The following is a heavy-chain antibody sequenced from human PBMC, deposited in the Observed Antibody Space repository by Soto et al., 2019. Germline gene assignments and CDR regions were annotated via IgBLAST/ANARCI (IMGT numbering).Heavy chain of an antibody. D-gene: IGHD1-26*01. V-gene: IGHV3-30*03. CDR3: AREEGLLNWFDP. CDR1: GFTFNSYG. Sequence: GGSLRLSCAASGFTFNSYGIHWVRQAPGKGLEWVAVISHNRSKTNYADSVKGRFTISRDNAKNSLYLQMNSLRAEDTAVYYCAREEGLLNWFDPWGQGTLVTVSS. CDR2: ISHNRSKT. J-gene: IGHJ5*02.